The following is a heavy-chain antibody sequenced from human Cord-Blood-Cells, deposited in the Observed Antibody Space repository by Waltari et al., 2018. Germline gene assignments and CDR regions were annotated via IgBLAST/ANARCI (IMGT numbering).Heavy chain of an antibody. D-gene: IGHD6-19*01. Sequence: QVQLQQWGAGLLKPSETLSLTCAVYGGSFSGYYWSWIRQPPRKGLEWIGEINTSGSTNHNPSLKGRVTISVDTSKNQFSLKLSSVTAADTAVYYCARGAVFDYWGQGTLVTVSS. CDR3: ARGAVFDY. CDR2: INTSGST. J-gene: IGHJ4*02. V-gene: IGHV4-34*01. CDR1: GGSFSGYY.